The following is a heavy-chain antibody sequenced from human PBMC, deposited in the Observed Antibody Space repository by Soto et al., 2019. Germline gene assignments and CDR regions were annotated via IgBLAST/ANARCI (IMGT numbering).Heavy chain of an antibody. Sequence: GGSLRLSCAASGFTFTRYSMNWVRQAPGKGLEWVSSISSTTNYIYYGDSMKGRFTISRDDAKNSLYLEMNSLRAEDTAVYYCARGSEDLTSNFDYWGQGTLVTVSS. CDR3: ARGSEDLTSNFDY. V-gene: IGHV3-21*06. CDR1: GFTFTRYS. CDR2: ISSTTNYI. J-gene: IGHJ4*02.